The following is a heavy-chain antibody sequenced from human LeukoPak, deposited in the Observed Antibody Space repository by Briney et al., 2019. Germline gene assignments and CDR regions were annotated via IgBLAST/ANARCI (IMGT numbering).Heavy chain of an antibody. CDR3: ARDLRGDYDVRAFDI. J-gene: IGHJ3*02. D-gene: IGHD4-17*01. CDR1: GFTFSDYY. V-gene: IGHV3-11*01. Sequence: GGSLRLSCAASGFTFSDYYMSWIRQAPGKGLEWVSYISSSGSTIYYADSVKGRFTISRDNAKNSLYLQMNSLRAEDTAVYYCARDLRGDYDVRAFDIWGQGTMVTVSS. CDR2: ISSSGSTI.